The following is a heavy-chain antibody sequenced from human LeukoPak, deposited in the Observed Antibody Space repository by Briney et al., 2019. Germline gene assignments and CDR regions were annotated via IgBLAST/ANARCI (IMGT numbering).Heavy chain of an antibody. V-gene: IGHV4-4*09. CDR3: ARARGPVVPAYRYFDY. Sequence: SETLSLTCTVSGGSISSYYWSWIRQPPGKGLEWIGYIYTSGSTNYNPSLKSRVTISVDTSKNQFSLKLSSVTAADTAVYYCARARGPVVPAYRYFDYWGQGTLVTVSS. CDR1: GGSISSYY. CDR2: IYTSGST. J-gene: IGHJ4*02. D-gene: IGHD2-2*01.